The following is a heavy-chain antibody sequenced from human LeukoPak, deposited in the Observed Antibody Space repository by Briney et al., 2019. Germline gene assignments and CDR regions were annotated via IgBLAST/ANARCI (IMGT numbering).Heavy chain of an antibody. CDR3: ARGLSDGSGN. D-gene: IGHD3-10*01. CDR2: MNPNRGKT. J-gene: IGHJ4*02. CDR1: GYTFTSYD. Sequence: ASVKVSCKASGYTFTSYDIKWVGQAAGQGGEGMGWMNPNRGKTGYEQKFQGRGTITSNTSISTAYMELSSLRSEDTAVYYCARGLSDGSGNWGQGTLVTVSS. V-gene: IGHV1-8*01.